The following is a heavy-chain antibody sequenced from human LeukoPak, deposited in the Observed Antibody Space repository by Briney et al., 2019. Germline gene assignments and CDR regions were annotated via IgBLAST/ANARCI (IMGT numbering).Heavy chain of an antibody. CDR3: ARPSSGFHF. CDR1: GFIFSDFA. Sequence: GGSLRLSCAASGFIFSDFAMHWVRQASGKGLEWVGRIRTKVDSYATTYAASVKGRFTVSRDDSKNTAYLEMNSVKSEDTAVYYCARPSSGFHFWGQGTLVTVSS. D-gene: IGHD3-22*01. CDR2: IRTKVDSYAT. V-gene: IGHV3-73*01. J-gene: IGHJ4*02.